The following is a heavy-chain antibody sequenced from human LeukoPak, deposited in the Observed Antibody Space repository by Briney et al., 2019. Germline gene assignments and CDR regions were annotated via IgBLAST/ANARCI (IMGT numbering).Heavy chain of an antibody. J-gene: IGHJ6*04. D-gene: IGHD1-1*01. CDR3: ARDQNWNDEVYYYGMDV. CDR1: GFTFSSYG. V-gene: IGHV3-21*01. Sequence: GRSLRLSCAASGFTFSSYGMHWVRQAPGKGLEWVSSISSSSSHIYYADSVKGRFTISRDNAKNSLYLQMNSLRAEDTAVYYCARDQNWNDEVYYYGMDVWGKGTTVTVSS. CDR2: ISSSSSHI.